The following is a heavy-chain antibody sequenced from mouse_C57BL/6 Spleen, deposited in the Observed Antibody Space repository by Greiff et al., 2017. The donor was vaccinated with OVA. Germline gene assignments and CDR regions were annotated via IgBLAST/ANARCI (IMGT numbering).Heavy chain of an antibody. CDR1: GYTFTSYW. V-gene: IGHV1-5*01. J-gene: IGHJ4*01. Sequence: VQLQQSGTVLARPGASVKMSCKTSGYTFTSYWMHWVKQRPGQGLEWIGAIYPGNSDTSYNQKFKGKAKLTAVTSASTAYMELISLTNEDSAVYYCTRGYYSNYEDYYAMDYWGQGTSVTVSS. D-gene: IGHD2-5*01. CDR2: IYPGNSDT. CDR3: TRGYYSNYEDYYAMDY.